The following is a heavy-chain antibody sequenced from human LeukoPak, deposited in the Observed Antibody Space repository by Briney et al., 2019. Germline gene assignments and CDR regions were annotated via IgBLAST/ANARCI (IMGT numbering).Heavy chain of an antibody. CDR2: INSDGSGT. D-gene: IGHD6-25*01. V-gene: IGHV3-74*01. Sequence: PGGSLRLSCAASGFTFSSYWMHWVRQAPGKGLVWVSRINSDGSGTSYADPVKGRFTISRDNAKNTLYLQMNSLRAEDTAVCYCARRSAAKDAFDIWGQGTMVTVSS. CDR3: ARRSAAKDAFDI. CDR1: GFTFSSYW. J-gene: IGHJ3*02.